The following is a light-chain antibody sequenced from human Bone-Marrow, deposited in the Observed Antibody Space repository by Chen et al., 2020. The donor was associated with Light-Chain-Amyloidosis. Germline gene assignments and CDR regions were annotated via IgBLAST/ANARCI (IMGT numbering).Light chain of an antibody. V-gene: IGLV3-25*03. CDR2: RDT. Sequence: SYELTQPPSVSVSPGQTARITCSGDDLPTKYAYWYQKKPGQAPVLVIHRDTERPSGSSERFSASSSGTTATLTIGVVQAEDEDDYHCQSADSIGTYEVVFGGGAKLTVL. J-gene: IGLJ2*01. CDR3: QSADSIGTYEVV. CDR1: DLPTKY.